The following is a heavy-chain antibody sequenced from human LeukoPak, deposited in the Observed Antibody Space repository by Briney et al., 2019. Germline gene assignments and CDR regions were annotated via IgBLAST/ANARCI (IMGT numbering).Heavy chain of an antibody. Sequence: ASAKVSCKASGYTFTGYYMHWVRQAPGQGLEWMGWINPNSGGTNYAQKFQGRVTMTRDTSISTAYMELSRLRSDDTAVYYCARERIAAAGTGAFDIWGQGTMVTVSS. D-gene: IGHD6-13*01. V-gene: IGHV1-2*02. J-gene: IGHJ3*02. CDR2: INPNSGGT. CDR3: ARERIAAAGTGAFDI. CDR1: GYTFTGYY.